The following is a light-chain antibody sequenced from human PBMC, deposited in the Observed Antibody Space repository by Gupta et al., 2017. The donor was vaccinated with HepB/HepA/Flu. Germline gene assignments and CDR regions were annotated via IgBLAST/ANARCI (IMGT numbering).Light chain of an antibody. CDR3: AAGDTSLSLVA. CDR1: SSNVGRSF. J-gene: IGLJ2*01. CDR2: RND. Sequence: QSVLTQPPSVSGTPGQRVTISCSGSSSNVGRSFVYWYQQFPGAAPKLLIYRNDKRPSGFPDRFSGSKSGSSASVPISGLRAEEEANYYCAAGDTSLSLVAFGGGTKLTVL. V-gene: IGLV1-47*01.